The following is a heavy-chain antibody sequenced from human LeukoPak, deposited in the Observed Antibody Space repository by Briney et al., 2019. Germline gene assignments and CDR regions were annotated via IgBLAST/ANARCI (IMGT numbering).Heavy chain of an antibody. CDR2: IYHNGKA. D-gene: IGHD2-21*02. V-gene: IGHV4-59*01. CDR1: GVSISNFY. Sequence: PSETLSLTCIVSGVSISNFYWSWIRQPPGKGPEWICYIYHNGKARYRPSPESRVTMSLETSKNQFSLKVKSLTAADTAVYYCAGRQQIVAVTASRDSFDIWGQGTMVTVSS. J-gene: IGHJ3*02. CDR3: AGRQQIVAVTASRDSFDI.